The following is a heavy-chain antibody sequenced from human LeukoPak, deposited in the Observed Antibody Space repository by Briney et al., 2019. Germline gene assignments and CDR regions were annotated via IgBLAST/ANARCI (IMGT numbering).Heavy chain of an antibody. V-gene: IGHV3-30*02. J-gene: IGHJ3*02. CDR1: GFTFSSYG. CDR3: ARSLTMKPYYDFWSGYSHDAFDI. Sequence: GGSLRLSCAASGFTFSSYGMHWVRQAPGKGLEWVAFIRYDGSNKYYADSVKGRFTISRDNSKNTLYLQMNSLRAEDTAVYYCARSLTMKPYYDFWSGYSHDAFDIWGQGTMVTVSS. CDR2: IRYDGSNK. D-gene: IGHD3-3*01.